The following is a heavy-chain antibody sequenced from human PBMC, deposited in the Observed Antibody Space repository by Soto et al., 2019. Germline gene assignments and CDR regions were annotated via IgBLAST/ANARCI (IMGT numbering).Heavy chain of an antibody. CDR2: VFHTGTT. V-gene: IGHV4-4*02. J-gene: IGHJ4*02. Sequence: QVQLQESGPGLVKPSGTLSLTCAVSGDSVSSPYYWCWVRQPPGKGLEWIGEVFHTGTTSYNPSLRSRVTISMDKSNNQFSLDLPSVTAADTAVYYCARSAGWYAVHSWGPGTLVIVSS. D-gene: IGHD6-19*01. CDR1: GDSVSSPYY. CDR3: ARSAGWYAVHS.